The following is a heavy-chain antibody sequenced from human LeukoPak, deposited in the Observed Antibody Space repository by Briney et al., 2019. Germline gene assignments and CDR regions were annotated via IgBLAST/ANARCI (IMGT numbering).Heavy chain of an antibody. V-gene: IGHV3-33*08. CDR3: ARDGPRGSHFDY. Sequence: PGRSLRLSCAASGFTFSSYGMPWVRQAPGKGLEWVAVIWYDGSNKYYADSVKGRFTISRDNSKNTLYLQMNSLRAEDTAVYYCARDGPRGSHFDYWGQGTLVTVSS. CDR1: GFTFSSYG. D-gene: IGHD3-10*01. CDR2: IWYDGSNK. J-gene: IGHJ4*02.